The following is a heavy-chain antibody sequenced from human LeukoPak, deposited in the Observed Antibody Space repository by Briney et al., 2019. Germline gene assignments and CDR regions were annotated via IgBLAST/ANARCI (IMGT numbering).Heavy chain of an antibody. Sequence: PSETLSLTCTVSGGSVSSGSYYWSWIRQPPGKGLEWIGYIYYSGSTNYNPSLKSRVTISVDTSKNQFSLELSSVTAADTAVYYCARDSFSSSWDKDAFDIWGQGTMVTVSS. CDR3: ARDSFSSSWDKDAFDI. V-gene: IGHV4-61*01. CDR2: IYYSGST. D-gene: IGHD6-13*01. CDR1: GGSVSSGSYY. J-gene: IGHJ3*02.